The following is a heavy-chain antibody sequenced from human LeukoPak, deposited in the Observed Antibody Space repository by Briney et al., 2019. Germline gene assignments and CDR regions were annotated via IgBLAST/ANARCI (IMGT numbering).Heavy chain of an antibody. Sequence: PSETLSLTCAVSGGSISSYYWSWIRQPPGKGLEWIGYIYYSGNTNYDPSLKSRVTMSVDTSKNQFSLKLSSVTAADTAVYYCASLVEGYYDSSGYYAPHAFDIWGQGTMVTVSS. CDR3: ASLVEGYYDSSGYYAPHAFDI. V-gene: IGHV4-59*08. D-gene: IGHD3-22*01. CDR2: IYYSGNT. CDR1: GGSISSYY. J-gene: IGHJ3*02.